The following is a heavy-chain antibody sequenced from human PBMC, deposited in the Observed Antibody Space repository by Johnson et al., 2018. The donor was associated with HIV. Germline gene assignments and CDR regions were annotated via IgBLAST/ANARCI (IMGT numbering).Heavy chain of an antibody. CDR3: ARSRVAAALGVNDAFDI. CDR2: ISYDGSNK. J-gene: IGHJ3*02. Sequence: LVESGGGVVQPGRSLRLSCAASGFTFSSYAMHWVRQAPGKGLEWVAVISYDGSNKYYADSVKGRFTISRDNSKNTLYLQMNSLRAEDTAVYYCARSRVAAALGVNDAFDIWGQGTMVTVSS. CDR1: GFTFSSYA. D-gene: IGHD6-13*01. V-gene: IGHV3-30*04.